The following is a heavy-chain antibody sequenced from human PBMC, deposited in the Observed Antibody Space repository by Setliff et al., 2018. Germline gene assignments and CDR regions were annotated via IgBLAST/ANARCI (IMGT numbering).Heavy chain of an antibody. J-gene: IGHJ4*02. CDR1: GFSLGSYE. CDR3: ARDGGEY. D-gene: IGHD3-16*01. V-gene: IGHV3-48*03. Sequence: PGGSLRLSCAASGFSLGSYEFNWVRQAPGKGLEWVSYISSSGTDMYYVDSVKGRFTISRDNAKNSLYLQMDSLRAEDTAVYYCARDGGEYWGQGTLVTVSS. CDR2: ISSSGTDM.